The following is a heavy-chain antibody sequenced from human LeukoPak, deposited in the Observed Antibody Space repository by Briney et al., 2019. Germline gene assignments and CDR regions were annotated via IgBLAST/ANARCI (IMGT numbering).Heavy chain of an antibody. J-gene: IGHJ4*02. CDR2: ISGSGNVT. CDR1: VFTFAKYA. V-gene: IGHV3-23*01. Sequence: PGGSLRLSCVGSVFTFAKYAMTWVREAPGKGLEWVSVISGSGNVTYYSESVKGRFTISRDNSKRTLYLQMDSLRADDTAIYYCAKDRAGANWGQGTLVLVSS. CDR3: AKDRAGAN.